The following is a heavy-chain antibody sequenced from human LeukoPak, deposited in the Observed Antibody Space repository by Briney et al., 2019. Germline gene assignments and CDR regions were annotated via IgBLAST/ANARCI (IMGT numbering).Heavy chain of an antibody. J-gene: IGHJ6*04. CDR3: AELGITMIGGV. V-gene: IGHV3-48*03. CDR2: ISSSGSTI. Sequence: SGRSLRLSCAASGITFSSYEMNWVRQAPGKGLEWVSYISSSGSTIYYADSVKGRFTISRDNAKNSLYLQMNSLRAEDTAVYYCAELGITMIGGVWGKGTTVTISS. CDR1: GITFSSYE. D-gene: IGHD3-10*02.